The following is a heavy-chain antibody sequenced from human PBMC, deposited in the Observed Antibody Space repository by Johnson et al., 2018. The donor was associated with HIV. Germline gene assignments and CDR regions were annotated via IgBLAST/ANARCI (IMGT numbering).Heavy chain of an antibody. CDR1: GFTVSSNY. CDR2: ISNSGSTI. J-gene: IGHJ3*02. Sequence: QVQLVESGGGLVQPGGSLRLSCAASGFTVSSNYMSWVRQAPGKGLEWISYISNSGSTIYYVDSVKGRFTISRDNAKNSLYLQMNSLRAEDTAVYYCAERSPILRAFDIWGQGTMVTVSS. V-gene: IGHV3-11*01. CDR3: AERSPILRAFDI.